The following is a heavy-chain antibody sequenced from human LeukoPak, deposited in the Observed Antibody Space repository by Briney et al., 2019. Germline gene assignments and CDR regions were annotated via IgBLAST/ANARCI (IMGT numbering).Heavy chain of an antibody. CDR3: ARAQTTGFGESSDY. Sequence: ASVKVSCKTSGYTFTSYGISWVRQAPGQGLEWMGWISAYNGNTIYAQKVQGRVTMTTDTSTSTAYMELRSLRSDDTAVYYCARAQTTGFGESSDYWGQGTLVTVSS. CDR1: GYTFTSYG. J-gene: IGHJ4*02. V-gene: IGHV1-18*01. CDR2: ISAYNGNT. D-gene: IGHD3-10*01.